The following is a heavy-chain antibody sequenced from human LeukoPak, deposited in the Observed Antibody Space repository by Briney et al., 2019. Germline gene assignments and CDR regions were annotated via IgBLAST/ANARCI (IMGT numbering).Heavy chain of an antibody. CDR1: CGSVSSGSYY. Sequence: SETLSLTCTVSCGSVSSGSYYWSWIRQPPGKGLEWIGYIYYSGSTNYNPSLKSRVPISVDTSKNQFSLKLSSVTAADAAVYYCASSLWTYDILTGYAYWGQGTLVTVSS. V-gene: IGHV4-61*01. J-gene: IGHJ4*02. D-gene: IGHD3-9*01. CDR3: ASSLWTYDILTGYAY. CDR2: IYYSGST.